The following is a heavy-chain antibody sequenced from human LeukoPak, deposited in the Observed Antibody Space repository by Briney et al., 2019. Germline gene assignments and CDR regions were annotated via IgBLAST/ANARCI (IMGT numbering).Heavy chain of an antibody. CDR3: ARDLGEEWLLWRNYYYHMDV. Sequence: GGSLRLSCAASGFTFSSYSMNWVRQAPGKGLEWVSSISSSSSYIYYADSVKGRFTISRDNAKNSLYLQMNSLRAEDTAVYYCARDLGEEWLLWRNYYYHMDVWGKGTTVTVSS. V-gene: IGHV3-21*01. CDR2: ISSSSSYI. J-gene: IGHJ6*03. CDR1: GFTFSSYS. D-gene: IGHD3-3*01.